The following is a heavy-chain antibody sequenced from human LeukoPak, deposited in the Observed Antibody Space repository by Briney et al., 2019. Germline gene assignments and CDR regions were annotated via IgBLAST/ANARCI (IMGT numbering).Heavy chain of an antibody. CDR1: GFTFSSYG. V-gene: IGHV3-30*18. CDR2: ISYDGSNQ. J-gene: IGHJ4*02. D-gene: IGHD3-10*01. Sequence: PGRSLRLSCAASGFTFSSYGMHWVRQAPGKGLEWVAVISYDGSNQYYADSVKGRFTISRDNSKNTLYLQMNSLRAEDTAVYYCAKDGPLYYYGSGSYPDYWGQGTLVTVSS. CDR3: AKDGPLYYYGSGSYPDY.